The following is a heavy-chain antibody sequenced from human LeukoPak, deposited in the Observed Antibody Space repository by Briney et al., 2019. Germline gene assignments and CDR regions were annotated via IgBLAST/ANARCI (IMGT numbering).Heavy chain of an antibody. CDR1: GFTVSSNY. Sequence: PGGSLRLSCAASGFTVSSNYMSWVRQAPGKGLEWVSGISNSGDSTLYADSVKGRFTISRDNSKNTLYLQMNSLGADDTAVYYCAKDPGYSQTYWGQGTLVTVSS. D-gene: IGHD6-13*01. J-gene: IGHJ4*02. CDR3: AKDPGYSQTY. CDR2: ISNSGDST. V-gene: IGHV3-23*01.